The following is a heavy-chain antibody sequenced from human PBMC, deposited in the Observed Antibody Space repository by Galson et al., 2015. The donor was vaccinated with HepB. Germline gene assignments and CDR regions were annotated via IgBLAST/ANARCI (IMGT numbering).Heavy chain of an antibody. CDR1: GGTFSSYA. D-gene: IGHD3-22*01. V-gene: IGHV1-69*13. CDR3: ARPPVYYYDSSGYYST. CDR2: IIPIFGTA. Sequence: SVKVSCKASGGTFSSYAISWVRQAPGQGLEWMGGIIPIFGTANYAQKFQGRVTITADESTSTAYMELSSLRSEDTAVYYCARPPVYYYDSSGYYSTWGQGTLVTVSS. J-gene: IGHJ5*02.